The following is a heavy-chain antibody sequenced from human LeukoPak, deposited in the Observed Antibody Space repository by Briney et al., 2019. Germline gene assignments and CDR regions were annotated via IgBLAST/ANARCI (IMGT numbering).Heavy chain of an antibody. J-gene: IGHJ4*02. Sequence: QPGGSLRLSCAASGFTFSSYEMNWVRQAPGKGLEWVSYITSSGSTIYYADSVKGRFTISRDNAKKSLFLQMSSLRAEDTAVYYCARGNSAYDLDYWGQGTLVTVSS. D-gene: IGHD5-12*01. CDR2: ITSSGSTI. CDR3: ARGNSAYDLDY. CDR1: GFTFSSYE. V-gene: IGHV3-48*03.